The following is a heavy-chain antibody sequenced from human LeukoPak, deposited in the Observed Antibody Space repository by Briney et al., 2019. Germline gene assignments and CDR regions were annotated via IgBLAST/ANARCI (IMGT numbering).Heavy chain of an antibody. J-gene: IGHJ4*02. D-gene: IGHD2-15*01. Sequence: SETLSLTCTVSGDSISSSTYYWGWIRQPPGKGLEWIGSIYYSGSTNYNPSLKSRVTISVDTSKNQFSLKLSSVTAADTAVYYCGRGGSFDYWGQGTLVTVSS. CDR3: GRGGSFDY. CDR2: IYYSGST. V-gene: IGHV4-39*07. CDR1: GDSISSSTYY.